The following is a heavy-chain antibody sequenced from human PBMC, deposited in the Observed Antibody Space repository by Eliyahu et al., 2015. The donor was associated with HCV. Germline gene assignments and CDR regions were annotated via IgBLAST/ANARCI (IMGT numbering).Heavy chain of an antibody. CDR2: INPNSGGT. D-gene: IGHD2-15*01. CDR3: ARGIIDRYCSGGSCYAYDAFDI. CDR1: GYTFTGYY. Sequence: QVQLVQSGAEVKKPGASVKVSCKASGYTFTGYYMHWVRQAPGQGLEWMGWINPNSGGTNYAQKFQGRVTMTRDTSISTAYMELSRLRSDDTAVYYCARGIIDRYCSGGSCYAYDAFDIWGQGTMVTVSS. V-gene: IGHV1-2*02. J-gene: IGHJ3*02.